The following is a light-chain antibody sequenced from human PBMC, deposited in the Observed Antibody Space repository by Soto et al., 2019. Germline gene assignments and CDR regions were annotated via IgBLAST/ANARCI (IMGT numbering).Light chain of an antibody. J-gene: IGKJ4*01. V-gene: IGKV1-39*01. CDR2: AAS. CDR3: QQSYSTPPT. Sequence: DIQMTQSPSSLSASVGDRVTITCRASQSISSYLNWSRQEPGKAPKLLIYAASSLQGGVPSRFSGSGSWTDFTLTISSLQPEDFATYSCQQSYSTPPTFGGGTKVEIK. CDR1: QSISSY.